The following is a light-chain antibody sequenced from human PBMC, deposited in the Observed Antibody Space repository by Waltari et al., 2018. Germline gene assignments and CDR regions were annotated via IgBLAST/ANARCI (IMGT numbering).Light chain of an antibody. V-gene: IGLV3-21*04. CDR2: YDS. CDR3: QVWDFTQGV. J-gene: IGLJ3*02. Sequence: SYVLNQPPSVSVAPGKTARISCGGTSLGTKTVHWYQQKPGPAPVLVIPYDSGRPSGIPERFSGSTSGNTATLTIKWVEAGDEAEYFCQVWDFTQGVFGGGTKLTVL. CDR1: SLGTKT.